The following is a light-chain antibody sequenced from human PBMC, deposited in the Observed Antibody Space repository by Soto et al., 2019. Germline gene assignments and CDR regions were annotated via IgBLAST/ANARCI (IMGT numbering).Light chain of an antibody. J-gene: IGKJ1*01. CDR3: QQYYSTPWT. CDR2: WAS. V-gene: IGKV4-1*01. CDR1: QSVLYSSNDKNY. Sequence: DIVMTQSPDSQAVSLGERAPINCRSRQSVLYSSNDKNYLAWYQQKPGQPPNLLVYWASTRESGVPDRFSGSGSGTDFTLTISSLQAEDVAVYYCQQYYSTPWTFGQGTKVDIK.